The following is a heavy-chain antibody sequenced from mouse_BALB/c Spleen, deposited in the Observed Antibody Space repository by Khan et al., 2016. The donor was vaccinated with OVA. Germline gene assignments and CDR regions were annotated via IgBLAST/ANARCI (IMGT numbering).Heavy chain of an antibody. CDR3: ARSKYLARY. CDR1: GYSLTRYG. CDR2: IWAGGST. D-gene: IGHD3-3*01. V-gene: IGHV2-9*02. Sequence: QMQLEESGPGLVAPSQSLSITCTVYGYSLTRYGVHWVRQPPGKGLEWLGLIWAGGSTNYNWALMSRLSISIDNSKSLVFLIMNSLQTDDTVLYYGARSKYLARYWGQGTTLTVSS. J-gene: IGHJ2*01.